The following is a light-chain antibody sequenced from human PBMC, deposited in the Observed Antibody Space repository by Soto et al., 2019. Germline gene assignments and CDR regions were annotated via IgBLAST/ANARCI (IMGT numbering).Light chain of an antibody. V-gene: IGLV2-11*01. CDR1: SSDVGGYNY. Sequence: QSALTQPRSVSGSPGQSVTISCTGTSSDVGGYNYVSWYQQHPGKAPKLMIYDVSKRPSGVPDRFSGSKSGNTASLPISGLQAEDEADYYCCSYAGSYTFSVFGTGTKLTVL. CDR3: CSYAGSYTFSV. CDR2: DVS. J-gene: IGLJ1*01.